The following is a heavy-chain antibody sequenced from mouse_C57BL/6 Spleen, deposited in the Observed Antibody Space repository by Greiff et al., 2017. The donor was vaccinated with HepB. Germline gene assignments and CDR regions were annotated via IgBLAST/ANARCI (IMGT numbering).Heavy chain of an antibody. Sequence: VQLQQPGTELVKPGASVKLSCKASGYTFTSYWMHWVKQRPGQGLEWIGNINPSNGGTNYNEKFKSKATLTVDKSSSTAYMQLSILTSEDSAVYYCARHYYGSSYDLYFDVWGTGTTVTVSS. CDR3: ARHYYGSSYDLYFDV. V-gene: IGHV1-53*01. CDR1: GYTFTSYW. J-gene: IGHJ1*03. CDR2: INPSNGGT. D-gene: IGHD1-1*01.